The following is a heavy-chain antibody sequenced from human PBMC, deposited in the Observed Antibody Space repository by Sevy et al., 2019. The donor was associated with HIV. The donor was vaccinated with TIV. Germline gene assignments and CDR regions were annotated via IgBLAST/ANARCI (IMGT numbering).Heavy chain of an antibody. CDR1: GYNFTGYY. Sequence: ASVKVSCKASGYNFTGYYMHCVRQTPGQGLEGVGWINTLSGGTNYAQKFQGRGTMTRATSISTAYMEVTRLRSDDTAVFYCASGFSGYDLFPAGFDYWGQGTLITVSS. D-gene: IGHD5-12*01. CDR3: ASGFSGYDLFPAGFDY. CDR2: INTLSGGT. J-gene: IGHJ4*02. V-gene: IGHV1-2*02.